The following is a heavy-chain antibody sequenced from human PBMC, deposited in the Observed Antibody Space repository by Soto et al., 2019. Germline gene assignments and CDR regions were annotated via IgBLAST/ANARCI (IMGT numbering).Heavy chain of an antibody. V-gene: IGHV4-34*01. Sequence: SETLSLTCAVYGGSFSGYYWSWIRQPPGKGLEWIGEINHSGSTNYNPSLKSRLTISVDTSKNKFSLQLSSVPAADTAVYYCARGNSSYYYYYYYMDVWGKGTTVTVSS. D-gene: IGHD2-2*01. CDR2: INHSGST. CDR3: ARGNSSYYYYYYYMDV. J-gene: IGHJ6*03. CDR1: GGSFSGYY.